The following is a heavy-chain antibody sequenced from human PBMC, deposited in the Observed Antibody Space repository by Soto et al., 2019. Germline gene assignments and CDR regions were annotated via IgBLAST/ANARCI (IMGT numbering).Heavy chain of an antibody. Sequence: GGSLRLSCVDSGLTFSWYWMSWVRQAPGKGLEWVANIKQDGSEKHYVDSVKGRFTISRDNAKNSLYLQMSSLRAEDTAVYYCARVVGATNTLHNWGQGTLVTVSS. CDR3: ARVVGATNTLHN. J-gene: IGHJ4*02. D-gene: IGHD1-26*01. CDR1: GLTFSWYW. V-gene: IGHV3-7*01. CDR2: IKQDGSEK.